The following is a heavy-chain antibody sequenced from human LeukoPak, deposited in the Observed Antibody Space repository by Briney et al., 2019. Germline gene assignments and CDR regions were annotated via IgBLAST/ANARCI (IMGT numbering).Heavy chain of an antibody. CDR1: GYTFTGYY. J-gene: IGHJ4*02. Sequence: ASVKVSCKASGYTFTGYYMHWVRQAPGQGLEWMGWINPNSGGTSYAQKFQGRVTMTRDTSISTAYMELSRLRSDDTAVYYCARGGSGSYYPFDYWGQGTLVTVSS. V-gene: IGHV1-2*02. D-gene: IGHD3-10*01. CDR2: INPNSGGT. CDR3: ARGGSGSYYPFDY.